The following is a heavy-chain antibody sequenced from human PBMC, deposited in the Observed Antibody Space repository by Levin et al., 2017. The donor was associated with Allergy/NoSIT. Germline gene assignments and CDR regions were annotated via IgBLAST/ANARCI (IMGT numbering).Heavy chain of an antibody. CDR2: ISWNSGSI. V-gene: IGHV3-9*01. CDR3: AKDIGGGIAAAGPFDY. J-gene: IGHJ4*02. D-gene: IGHD6-13*01. CDR1: GFTFDDYA. Sequence: GGSLRLSCAASGFTFDDYAMHWVRQAPGKGLEWVSGISWNSGSIGYADSVKGRFTISRDNAKNSLYLQMNSLRAEDTALYYCAKDIGGGIAAAGPFDYWGQGTLVTVSS.